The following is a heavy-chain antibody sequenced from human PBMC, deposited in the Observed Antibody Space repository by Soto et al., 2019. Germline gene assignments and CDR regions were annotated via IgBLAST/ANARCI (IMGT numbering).Heavy chain of an antibody. CDR3: ARVKVVGYVLDV. Sequence: PSETLSLTCAVFGGSFSGHYWSWIRQPPGKGLEWIGEINHSGNTNYSPSRQSRVIISVDTSKNQFSLRLSSVTAADTAVYYCARVKVVGYVLDVWGQGTTVTVSS. CDR1: GGSFSGHY. CDR2: INHSGNT. V-gene: IGHV4-34*01. J-gene: IGHJ6*02. D-gene: IGHD2-15*01.